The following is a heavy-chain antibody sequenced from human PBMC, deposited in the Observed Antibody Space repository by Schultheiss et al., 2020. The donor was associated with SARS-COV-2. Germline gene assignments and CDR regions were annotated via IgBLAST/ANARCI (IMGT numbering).Heavy chain of an antibody. Sequence: SETLSLTCAVYGGSFSGYYWSWIRQPPGKGLEWIGYIYYSGSTNYNPSLKSRVTMSVDTSKNQFSLKLSSVTAADTAVYYCARLDLDYGDRYYYYGMDVWGQGTTVTVSS. V-gene: IGHV4-59*12. CDR1: GGSFSGYY. CDR3: ARLDLDYGDRYYYYGMDV. D-gene: IGHD4-17*01. J-gene: IGHJ6*02. CDR2: IYYSGST.